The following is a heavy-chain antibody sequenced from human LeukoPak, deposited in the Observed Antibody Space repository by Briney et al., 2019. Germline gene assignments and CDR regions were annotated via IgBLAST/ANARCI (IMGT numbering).Heavy chain of an antibody. V-gene: IGHV3-13*01. CDR1: GFNFSSYD. D-gene: IGHD3-22*01. CDR3: ARGRSLYYYDSSGYPWGAFDI. CDR2: IGPAGDT. J-gene: IGHJ3*02. Sequence: GGSLRLSCAASGFNFSSYDMHWVRQATGKGLEWVSAIGPAGDTYYPGSVKGRFTISRENAKNSLYLQMNSLRAGDTAVYYCARGRSLYYYDSSGYPWGAFDIWGQGTTVTVSS.